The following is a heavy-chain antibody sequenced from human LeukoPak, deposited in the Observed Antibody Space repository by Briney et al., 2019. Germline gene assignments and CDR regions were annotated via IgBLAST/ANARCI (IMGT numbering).Heavy chain of an antibody. D-gene: IGHD5-24*01. CDR3: ARGSRALRATINQNGGPLDY. J-gene: IGHJ4*02. Sequence: SETLSLTCAVSGGSFSGYYWTWIRQPPGKGLEWIGEINHSGSTNYNPSLKSRVTISVDTSKNQFSLKLSSVTAADTAVYYCARGSRALRATINQNGGPLDYWGQGTLVTVSS. V-gene: IGHV4-34*01. CDR2: INHSGST. CDR1: GGSFSGYY.